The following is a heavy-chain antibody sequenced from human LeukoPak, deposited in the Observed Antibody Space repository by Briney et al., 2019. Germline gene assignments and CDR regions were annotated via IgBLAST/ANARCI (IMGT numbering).Heavy chain of an antibody. J-gene: IGHJ4*02. Sequence: GGSLKLSCAASGFTFSGSAMHWVRQASGKGLEWVGRIRSKANSYATAYAASVKGRFTISRDDSKNTAYLQMNSLKTEDTAVYYCTSYQTTIFGVVIRDYWGQGTLVTVSS. CDR1: GFTFSGSA. CDR3: TSYQTTIFGVVIRDY. CDR2: IRSKANSYAT. V-gene: IGHV3-73*01. D-gene: IGHD3-3*01.